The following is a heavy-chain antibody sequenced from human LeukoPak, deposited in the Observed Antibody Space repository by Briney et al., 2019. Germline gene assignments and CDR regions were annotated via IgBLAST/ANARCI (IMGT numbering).Heavy chain of an antibody. J-gene: IGHJ5*02. Sequence: PGGSLRLSCAASGFTFSSYGIHWVRQAPGKGLEWVAVIWYDGSNKYYADSVKGRFTISRDNSKNTLYLQMNSLIAEDTAVDYCARGLSADTNWFDPWGQGTLVTVSS. CDR2: IWYDGSNK. CDR1: GFTFSSYG. CDR3: ARGLSADTNWFDP. D-gene: IGHD3-16*01. V-gene: IGHV3-33*01.